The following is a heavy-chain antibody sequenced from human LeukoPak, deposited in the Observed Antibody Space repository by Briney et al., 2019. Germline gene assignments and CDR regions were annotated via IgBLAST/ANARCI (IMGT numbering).Heavy chain of an antibody. V-gene: IGHV4-4*07. CDR3: ARDSIGISVPGAD. CDR1: GDSISDYY. CDR2: IYTRGGG. J-gene: IGHJ4*02. Sequence: PSETLSLTCTVSGDSISDYYWNWIRQPAGKGLEWIGRIYTRGGGDYNPSLKSRVTMSLDTSKTQLSLKLTSVTAADTAVYYCARDSIGISVPGADWGQGTLVAVSS. D-gene: IGHD6-13*01.